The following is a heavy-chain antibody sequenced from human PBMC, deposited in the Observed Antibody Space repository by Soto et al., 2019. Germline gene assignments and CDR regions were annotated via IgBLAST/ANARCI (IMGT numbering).Heavy chain of an antibody. V-gene: IGHV3-30-3*01. D-gene: IGHD5-12*01. CDR2: ISYDGSNK. Sequence: QVQLVESGGGVVQPGRSLRLSCAASGFTFSSYAMHWVRQAPGKGLEWVAVISYDGSNKYYADSVEGRFTISRDNSKNTLYLQMNSLRAEDTAVYYCARASRTIVATDGGMGGMDVWGQGTTVTVSS. CDR3: ARASRTIVATDGGMGGMDV. CDR1: GFTFSSYA. J-gene: IGHJ6*02.